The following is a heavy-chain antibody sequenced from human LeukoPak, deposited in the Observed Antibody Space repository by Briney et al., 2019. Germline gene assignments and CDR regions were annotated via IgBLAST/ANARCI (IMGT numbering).Heavy chain of an antibody. V-gene: IGHV3-48*03. CDR2: ISSSGSTI. CDR1: GFTFSTYN. Sequence: GGSLRLSCAASGFTFSTYNMNWVRQAPGKGLEWVSYISSSGSTIYYADSVKGRFTISRDNAKNSLYLQMNSLRAEDTAVYYCARDYGGSSPFDYWGQGTLVTVSS. D-gene: IGHD4-23*01. CDR3: ARDYGGSSPFDY. J-gene: IGHJ4*02.